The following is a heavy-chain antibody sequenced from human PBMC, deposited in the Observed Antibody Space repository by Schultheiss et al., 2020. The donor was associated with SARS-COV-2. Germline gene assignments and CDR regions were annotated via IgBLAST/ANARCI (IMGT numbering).Heavy chain of an antibody. D-gene: IGHD4-11*01. J-gene: IGHJ5*02. CDR3: ARVMRTVTTVRWFDP. CDR1: GGSISSSSYY. V-gene: IGHV4-39*07. CDR2: IYTSGST. Sequence: GSLRLSCTVSGGSISSSSYYWGWIRQPPGKGLEWIGSIYTSGSTNYNPSLKSRVTMSVDTSKNQFSLKLSSVTAADTAVYYCARVMRTVTTVRWFDPWGQGTLVTVSS.